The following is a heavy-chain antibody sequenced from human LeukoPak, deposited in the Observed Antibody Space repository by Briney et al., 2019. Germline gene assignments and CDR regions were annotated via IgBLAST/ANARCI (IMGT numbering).Heavy chain of an antibody. CDR3: ARHDGYNYARIGY. Sequence: SETLSLTCNVSGGSINRSPNSWGWIRQPPGKGLEWIGFLFYGGDTYYNPSLKSRVAISVDTFKNQFSLKLTSVTAADTAVYFCARHDGYNYARIGYWGQGTLVTVSS. V-gene: IGHV4-39*01. D-gene: IGHD5-18*01. CDR2: LFYGGDT. CDR1: GGSINRSPNS. J-gene: IGHJ4*02.